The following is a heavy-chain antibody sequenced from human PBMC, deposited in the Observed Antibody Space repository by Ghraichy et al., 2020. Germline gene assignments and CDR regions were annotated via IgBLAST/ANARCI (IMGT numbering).Heavy chain of an antibody. CDR2: ISASGRST. J-gene: IGHJ4*02. V-gene: IGHV3-23*01. CDR3: ARDLSTYCLDY. D-gene: IGHD2-15*01. CDR1: GFTFSNSA. Sequence: GGSLRLSCAASGFTFSNSAMNWVRQAPGKGLEWVSGISASGRSTYYADSVKGRFTISRDNSKNTLYLQMSSLRAEDTALYYCARDLSTYCLDYWGQGTQVTVSS.